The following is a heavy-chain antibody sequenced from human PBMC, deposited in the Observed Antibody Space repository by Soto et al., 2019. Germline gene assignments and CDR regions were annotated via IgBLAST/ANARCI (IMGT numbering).Heavy chain of an antibody. V-gene: IGHV1-18*01. D-gene: IGHD5-12*01. CDR1: GYTFTSYV. J-gene: IGHJ4*02. Sequence: ASVKGSCKASGYTFTSYVSSWVRQAPGQGLEWMGWISAYNGNTSYAQKLQGRVTMTTDTSTSTAYMELRSLRSDDTAVYYCARDGRYSGYDYFDYWGQGTLVTVSS. CDR3: ARDGRYSGYDYFDY. CDR2: ISAYNGNT.